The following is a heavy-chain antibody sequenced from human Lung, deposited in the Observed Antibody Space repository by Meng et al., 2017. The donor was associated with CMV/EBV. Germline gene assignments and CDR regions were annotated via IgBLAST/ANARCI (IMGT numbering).Heavy chain of an antibody. V-gene: IGHV4-4*02. J-gene: IGHJ1*01. D-gene: IGHD3-10*01. CDR1: GDSITNHNW. Sequence: QVRLRESGPALVKPSETLSLTLPVSGDSITNHNWWAWVRQPPGKGLEWIGEIPHRGSSAYNPSLKSRVSMSIDKSKNQFSLKLTSVTAADTAVYHCLRRSGGSVWGQGTLVTVSS. CDR3: LRRSGGSV. CDR2: IPHRGSS.